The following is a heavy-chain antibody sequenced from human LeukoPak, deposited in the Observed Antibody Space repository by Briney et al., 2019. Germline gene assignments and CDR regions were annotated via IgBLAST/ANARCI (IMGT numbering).Heavy chain of an antibody. V-gene: IGHV3-23*01. J-gene: IGHJ4*02. CDR2: ISASGGTT. Sequence: GGSLRLSCAASGLTFSSFAMSWVRQAPGKGLEWASAISASGGTTYSADSVRGRFTISRDNSKNTLYLQVNSLRVEDTAVYYCAKDRDGGTNTRAKGFDYWGQGTLVTVSS. D-gene: IGHD1-7*01. CDR1: GLTFSSFA. CDR3: AKDRDGGTNTRAKGFDY.